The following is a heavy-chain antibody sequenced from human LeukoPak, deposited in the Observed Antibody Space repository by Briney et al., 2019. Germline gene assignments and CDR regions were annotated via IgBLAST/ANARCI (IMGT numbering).Heavy chain of an antibody. D-gene: IGHD3-10*01. CDR2: ISGTGAFT. Sequence: GGSLRLSCAASGFTFTKYAMTWVRQAPGEGLEWVSTISGTGAFTFYADSVKGRFTISRDNSNNTLYLQMNSLRADDTAMYYCAGAPTGTSRFDYWGQGTLVTVSS. CDR3: AGAPTGTSRFDY. J-gene: IGHJ4*02. V-gene: IGHV3-23*01. CDR1: GFTFTKYA.